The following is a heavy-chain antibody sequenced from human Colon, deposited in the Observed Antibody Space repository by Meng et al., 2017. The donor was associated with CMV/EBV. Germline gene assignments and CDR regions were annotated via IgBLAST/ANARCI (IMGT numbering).Heavy chain of an antibody. Sequence: GESLKISCAASGFTVSSNYMSWVRQAPGKGLEWVSAISGSGGSTYYADSVKGRFTISRDNAKNSLYLQMNSLRAEDTAVYYCARNGGRGYWGQGTLVTVSS. J-gene: IGHJ4*02. V-gene: IGHV3-23*01. CDR1: GFTVSSNY. D-gene: IGHD1-1*01. CDR3: ARNGGRGY. CDR2: ISGSGGST.